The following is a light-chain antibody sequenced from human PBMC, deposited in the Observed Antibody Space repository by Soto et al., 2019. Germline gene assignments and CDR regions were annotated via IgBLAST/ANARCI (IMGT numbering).Light chain of an antibody. Sequence: EIVLTQSPGTLSLSPGERATLSCRASQSVSSYYLAWYQQKPGQAPRLLIHGASSRATGIPDRFSGSGSGTDFTPTISSLEPEVFAVYYCQQYGSSRPWTFGQGPKVEIK. J-gene: IGKJ1*01. CDR1: QSVSSYY. CDR3: QQYGSSRPWT. CDR2: GAS. V-gene: IGKV3-20*01.